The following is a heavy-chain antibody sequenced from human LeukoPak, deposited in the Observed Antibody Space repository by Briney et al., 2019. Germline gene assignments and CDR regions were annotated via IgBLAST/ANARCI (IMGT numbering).Heavy chain of an antibody. Sequence: ASVKVSCRASGYTFTSYGISWVRQAPGQGLEWMGWISAYNGNTNYAQKLQGRVTMTTDTSTSTAYMELRSLRSDDTAVYYCARANGMDFWSGYYTLSAFDIWGQGTMVTVSS. CDR1: GYTFTSYG. V-gene: IGHV1-18*01. J-gene: IGHJ3*02. CDR2: ISAYNGNT. D-gene: IGHD3-3*01. CDR3: ARANGMDFWSGYYTLSAFDI.